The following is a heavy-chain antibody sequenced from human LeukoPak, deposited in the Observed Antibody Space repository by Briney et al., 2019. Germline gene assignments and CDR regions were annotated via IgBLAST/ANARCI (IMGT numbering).Heavy chain of an antibody. J-gene: IGHJ5*02. CDR3: ARDLRYCSSTSCDRDSWFDP. CDR2: IYTSGST. Sequence: SETLSLTCTVSGGSISSYYWSWIRQPAGKGLEWIGRIYTSGSTNYNPSLKSRVTMSVDTSKNQFSLKLSSVTAADTAVYYCARDLRYCSSTSCDRDSWFDPWGQGTLVTVSS. D-gene: IGHD2-2*01. V-gene: IGHV4-4*07. CDR1: GGSISSYY.